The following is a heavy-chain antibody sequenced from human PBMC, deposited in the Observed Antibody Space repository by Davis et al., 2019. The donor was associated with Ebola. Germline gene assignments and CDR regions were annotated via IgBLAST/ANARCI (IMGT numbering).Heavy chain of an antibody. CDR1: GGSINDGRYY. CDR2: VYYSGHT. CDR3: ARQGAPSGDLDS. J-gene: IGHJ4*02. D-gene: IGHD1-26*01. Sequence: MPGGSLRLSCTVSGGSINDGRYYWGWIRQPPGKGLEWIGSVYYSGHTYYSPSLKTRVTIFVDTSKNQFSLRLNSVTAADTAVYYCARQGAPSGDLDSWGQGTRVTVSS. V-gene: IGHV4-39*01.